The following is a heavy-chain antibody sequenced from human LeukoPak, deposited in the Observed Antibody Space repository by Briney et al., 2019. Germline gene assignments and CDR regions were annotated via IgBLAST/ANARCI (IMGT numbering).Heavy chain of an antibody. CDR2: IIPIFGTT. D-gene: IGHD6-13*01. CDR1: GGTFSCYA. J-gene: IGHJ6*02. V-gene: IGHV1-69*13. CDR3: VSLVGTGYYGMDV. Sequence: GASVKVSCKASGGTFSCYAISWVRQAPGQGLEWMGGIIPIFGTTNYAQKFQGRVTITADESTSTAYMELSSLRSEDTAVYYCVSLVGTGYYGMDVWGRGTTVTVSS.